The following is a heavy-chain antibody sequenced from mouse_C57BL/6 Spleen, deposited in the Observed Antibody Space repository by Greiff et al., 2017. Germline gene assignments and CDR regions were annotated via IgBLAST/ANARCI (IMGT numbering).Heavy chain of an antibody. V-gene: IGHV1-42*01. Sequence: VQLQQSGPELVKPGASVKISCKASGYSFTGYYMNWVKQSPEKSLEWIGEINPSTGGTTYNQKLKAKATLTVDKSSSTAYMQLKSLTSEDSAVYYCAREVGITGTYFDVWGTGTTVTVSS. CDR2: INPSTGGT. D-gene: IGHD4-1*01. J-gene: IGHJ1*03. CDR1: GYSFTGYY. CDR3: AREVGITGTYFDV.